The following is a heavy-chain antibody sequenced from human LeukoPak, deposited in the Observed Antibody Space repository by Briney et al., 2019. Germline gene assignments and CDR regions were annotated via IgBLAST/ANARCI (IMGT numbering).Heavy chain of an antibody. D-gene: IGHD3-10*01. CDR2: ISGSGGST. CDR3: AKGQLWFGEFLGPFDY. Sequence: GGSLRLSCAASGFTFSSYAMSWVRQAPGKGLEWVSAISGSGGSTYYADSVKGRFTISRDNSKNTLYLQMNSLRAEDTAVYYCAKGQLWFGEFLGPFDYWGQGTLVTVSS. CDR1: GFTFSSYA. V-gene: IGHV3-23*01. J-gene: IGHJ4*02.